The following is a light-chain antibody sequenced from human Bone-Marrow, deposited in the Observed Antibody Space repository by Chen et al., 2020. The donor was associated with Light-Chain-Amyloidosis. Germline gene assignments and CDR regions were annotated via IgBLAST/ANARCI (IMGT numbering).Light chain of an antibody. CDR2: AVS. J-gene: IGLJ1*01. V-gene: IGLV2-14*01. CDR3: SSFTSSSSYV. CDR1: SGDVGTYNY. Sequence: QSALTQPASVSGSPGQSITISCTGTSGDVGTYNYVYWYQQHPGKAPKVMIYAVSNRPSGVSNRFSGSKSGNTASLTISVLQAEDEADYYCSSFTSSSSYVFGPGTKVTVL.